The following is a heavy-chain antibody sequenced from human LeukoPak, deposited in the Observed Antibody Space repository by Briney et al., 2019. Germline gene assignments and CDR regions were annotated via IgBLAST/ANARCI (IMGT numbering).Heavy chain of an antibody. J-gene: IGHJ4*02. CDR2: IYYSGST. D-gene: IGHD3-22*01. CDR3: AREGYYDSSGHFDY. Sequence: SETLSLTCTVSGGSISSYYWSWIRQPPGKGLEWIGYIYYSGSTNYNPSLKSRVTISVDTSKNQFSLKLSSVTAADTAVYYCAREGYYDSSGHFDYWGQGTLVTVSS. V-gene: IGHV4-59*01. CDR1: GGSISSYY.